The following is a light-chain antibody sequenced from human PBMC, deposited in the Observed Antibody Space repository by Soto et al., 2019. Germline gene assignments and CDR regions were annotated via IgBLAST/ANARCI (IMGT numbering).Light chain of an antibody. CDR3: SSYAGSSARVV. CDR1: STDFENYNL. CDR2: EGT. Sequence: QSALTQPASVSGSPVQSITISCTRSSTDFENYNLVSWYQHCPDKAPKLIIYEGTKRPSEISDRFSGSESDTTASLIISGLQPEDEADYYCSSYAGSSARVVFGGGTKLTVL. J-gene: IGLJ2*01. V-gene: IGLV2-23*01.